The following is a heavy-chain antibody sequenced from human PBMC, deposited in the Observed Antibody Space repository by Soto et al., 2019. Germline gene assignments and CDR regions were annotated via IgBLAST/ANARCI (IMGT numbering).Heavy chain of an antibody. J-gene: IGHJ6*02. CDR3: AKDLALVGIRFLEWKIYGMDV. Sequence: GGPLRLSCAASGFTFSSYGMRWVRQDPGKGLEWVAVISYDGSNKYYADSVKGRFTISRDNSKNTLYLQMNSLRAEDTAVYYCAKDLALVGIRFLEWKIYGMDVWGQGTTVTVSS. V-gene: IGHV3-30*18. D-gene: IGHD3-3*01. CDR2: ISYDGSNK. CDR1: GFTFSSYG.